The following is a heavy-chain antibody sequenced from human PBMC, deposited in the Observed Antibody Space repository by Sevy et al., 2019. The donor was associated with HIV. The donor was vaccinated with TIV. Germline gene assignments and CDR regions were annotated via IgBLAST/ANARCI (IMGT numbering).Heavy chain of an antibody. Sequence: GGSLRLSCTASGFTVGSNYMSWVRQAPGKGLEWVSVIYSGGSTYYADSVKGRFTISRDNSKNTLYLQMNSLRAEDTAVYYCARDWPNTPIGYWGQGTLVTVSS. D-gene: IGHD7-27*01. CDR3: ARDWPNTPIGY. J-gene: IGHJ4*02. V-gene: IGHV3-53*01. CDR1: GFTVGSNY. CDR2: IYSGGST.